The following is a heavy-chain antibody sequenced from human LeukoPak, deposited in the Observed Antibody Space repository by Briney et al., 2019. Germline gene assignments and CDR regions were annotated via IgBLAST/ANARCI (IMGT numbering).Heavy chain of an antibody. Sequence: KTSETLSLTCTVSGDSIITYYWSWIRQPAGKGLEWIGSIYYSGSTYYNPSLKSRVTISVDTSKNQFSLKLSSVTAADTAVYYCARHSGDWLPDYWGQGTLVTVSS. CDR2: IYYSGST. CDR3: ARHSGDWLPDY. J-gene: IGHJ4*02. D-gene: IGHD3-9*01. V-gene: IGHV4-59*05. CDR1: GDSIITYY.